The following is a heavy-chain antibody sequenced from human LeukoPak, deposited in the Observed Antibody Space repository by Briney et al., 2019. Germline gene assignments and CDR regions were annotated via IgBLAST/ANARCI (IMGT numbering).Heavy chain of an antibody. CDR3: ARGGNSGLPWWTYFDY. CDR2: IYTMVRP. V-gene: IGHV4-4*07. D-gene: IGHD4-23*01. Sequence: SESRSLASPVASASMSSSYWSWIRQPAGRGREWIGRIYTMVRPNKNASLKTRVTMSVGTSKNQLSRKLSSVTAADTPVYYCARGGNSGLPWWTYFDYWGQGTLVTVSS. CDR1: SASMSSSY. J-gene: IGHJ4*02.